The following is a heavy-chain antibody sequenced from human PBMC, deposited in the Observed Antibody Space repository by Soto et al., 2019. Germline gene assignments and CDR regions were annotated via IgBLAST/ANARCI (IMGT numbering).Heavy chain of an antibody. CDR3: TRRRGYSSGWYYFDY. Sequence: PGGSLRLSCAASGFTFSCSAMHWVRQSSGKGLEWVGRIRSKANNYATAYAASVKGRFTISRDDSKNTAYLQMNSLKTEDTAVYYCTRRRGYSSGWYYFDYWGPGTLVTVSS. J-gene: IGHJ4*02. D-gene: IGHD6-19*01. V-gene: IGHV3-73*01. CDR2: IRSKANNYAT. CDR1: GFTFSCSA.